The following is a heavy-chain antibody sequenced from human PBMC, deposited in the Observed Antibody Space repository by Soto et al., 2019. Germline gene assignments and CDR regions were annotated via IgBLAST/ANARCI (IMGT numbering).Heavy chain of an antibody. CDR3: ARSMDYDSSGYYYGFSQH. J-gene: IGHJ1*01. V-gene: IGHV4-4*02. Sequence: PSLPQPVTWGVSDGNIRNSNWWSIVSKTPGKGLEWIGETYHSGSTNYNPSLKSRVTISVDTSKNQFSLKLSSVTAADTAVYYCARSMDYDSSGYYYGFSQHWGHRTPVTGSS. CDR2: TYHSGST. D-gene: IGHD3-22*01. CDR1: DGNIRNSNW.